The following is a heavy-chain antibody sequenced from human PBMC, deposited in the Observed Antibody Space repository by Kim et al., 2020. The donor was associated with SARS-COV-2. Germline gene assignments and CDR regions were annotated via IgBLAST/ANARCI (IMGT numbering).Heavy chain of an antibody. CDR2: IYTSGST. Sequence: SETLSLTCTVSGGSISSYYWSWIRQPAGKGLEWIGRIYTSGSTNYNPSLKSRVTMSVDTSKNQFSLKLSSVTAADTAVYYCARVFPAVTTAYWFDPWGQGTLVTVSS. CDR3: ARVFPAVTTAYWFDP. CDR1: GGSISSYY. J-gene: IGHJ5*02. V-gene: IGHV4-4*07. D-gene: IGHD2-2*01.